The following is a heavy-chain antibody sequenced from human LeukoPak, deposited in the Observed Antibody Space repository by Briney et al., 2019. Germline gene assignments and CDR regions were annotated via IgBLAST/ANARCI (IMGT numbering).Heavy chain of an antibody. CDR1: GIIFSSYG. V-gene: IGHV3-30*02. CDR2: IRYDGSNK. Sequence: GGSLRLSCVASGIIFSSYGMHWVRQAPRKGLEWVAFIRYDGSNKYYTDSVKGRFTISRDNSKNTLYLQMNSLRDEDTAVYYCAKVGSGWYGVDYWGQGTLVTVSS. D-gene: IGHD6-19*01. J-gene: IGHJ4*02. CDR3: AKVGSGWYGVDY.